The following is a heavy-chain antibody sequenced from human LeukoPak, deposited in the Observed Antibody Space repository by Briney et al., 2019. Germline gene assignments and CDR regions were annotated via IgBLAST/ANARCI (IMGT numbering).Heavy chain of an antibody. CDR3: ARGPGDFDASDI. CDR1: GFTFNGYG. J-gene: IGHJ3*02. Sequence: PGGSLRLSGAASGFTFNGYGMSWVRQAPGKGPEWAAHVKENGNEQYYADPLEGRFTISRDNAKRSLFLQMNTLRVEDTAVYYCARGPGDFDASDIWGQGTMVTVSS. CDR2: VKENGNEQ. D-gene: IGHD1-26*01. V-gene: IGHV3-7*01.